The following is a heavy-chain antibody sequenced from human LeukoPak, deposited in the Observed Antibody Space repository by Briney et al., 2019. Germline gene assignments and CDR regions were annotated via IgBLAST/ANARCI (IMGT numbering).Heavy chain of an antibody. CDR1: GFTFSSYA. D-gene: IGHD4-17*01. J-gene: IGHJ6*02. Sequence: GGSLRLSCAASGFTFSSYAMSWVRQAPGKGLEWVSAISGSGGSTNYADSVKGRFTISRDNSKNTLYLQMNSLRAEDTAVYYCAKHGDYGPDYYYYGMDVWGQGTTVIVSS. V-gene: IGHV3-23*01. CDR3: AKHGDYGPDYYYYGMDV. CDR2: ISGSGGST.